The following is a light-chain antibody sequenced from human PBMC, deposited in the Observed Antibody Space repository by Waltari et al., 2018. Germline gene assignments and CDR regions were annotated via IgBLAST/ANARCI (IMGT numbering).Light chain of an antibody. J-gene: IGKJ1*01. CDR3: QHYVRLPVT. Sequence: IVLTQSPGTLSLSPGERVNLSCRASQSVSRTLAWYQQKPGQAPRLLIYGASTRAAGIPDRFSGSGSGTDFSLTISRLEPEDFAVYYCQHYVRLPVTFGQGTKVEIK. CDR1: QSVSRT. V-gene: IGKV3-20*01. CDR2: GAS.